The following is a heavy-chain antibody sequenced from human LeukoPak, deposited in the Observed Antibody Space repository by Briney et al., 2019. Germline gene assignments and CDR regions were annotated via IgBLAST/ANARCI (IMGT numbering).Heavy chain of an antibody. CDR1: GYTLTELS. CDR2: FDPEDGET. CDR3: ATRGLPFGGVIGAFDI. V-gene: IGHV1-24*01. Sequence: ASVKVSCKVSGYTLTELSMHWVRQAPGKGLEWMGGFDPEDGETIYAQKFQGRVTMTEDTSTDTAYMELSSLRSEDTAVYYCATRGLPFGGVIGAFDIWSQGTMVTVS. D-gene: IGHD3-16*01. J-gene: IGHJ3*02.